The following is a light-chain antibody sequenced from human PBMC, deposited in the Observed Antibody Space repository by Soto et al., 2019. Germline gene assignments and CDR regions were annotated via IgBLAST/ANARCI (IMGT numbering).Light chain of an antibody. CDR2: GAS. Sequence: EIVLTQSPGTLSLSPGERATLSGRASQSVSSSYLAWYQQKPGQAPRLLIYGASSRATGIPDRFSGSGSGTDFTLSISRLEPEDFAVYYCQQYGSSPRTFGQGTQLEIK. CDR1: QSVSSSY. V-gene: IGKV3-20*01. CDR3: QQYGSSPRT. J-gene: IGKJ2*01.